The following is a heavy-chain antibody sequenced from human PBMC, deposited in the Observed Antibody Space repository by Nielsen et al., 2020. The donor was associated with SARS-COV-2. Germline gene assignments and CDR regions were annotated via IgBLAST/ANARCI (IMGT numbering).Heavy chain of an antibody. D-gene: IGHD2-2*02. CDR2: IYYSGST. CDR1: GGSISSYY. CDR3: ARGTKYQLLYPNWFDP. Sequence: SETLSLTCTVSGGSISSYYWSWIRQPPGKGLEWIGYIYYSGSTNYNPSLKSRVTISVDTSKNQFSLKLSSVTAADTAVYYCARGTKYQLLYPNWFDPWGQGTLVTVSS. J-gene: IGHJ5*02. V-gene: IGHV4-59*08.